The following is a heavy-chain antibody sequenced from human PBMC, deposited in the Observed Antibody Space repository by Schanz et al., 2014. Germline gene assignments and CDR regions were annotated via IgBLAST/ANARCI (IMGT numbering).Heavy chain of an antibody. CDR1: GGSISSGVW. CDR3: TRSTLWSYDV. J-gene: IGHJ3*01. Sequence: QVQLQESGPGLVKPSGTLSLTCVVSGGSISSGVWWTWARQSPGKGLVWIGEIFHSGTTNYNPSLGCLVTISVDNSKNQFAPFLSSMTAADTAVYYCTRSTLWSYDVWGRGTMVIFSS. CDR2: IFHSGTT. D-gene: IGHD2-21*01. V-gene: IGHV4-4*02.